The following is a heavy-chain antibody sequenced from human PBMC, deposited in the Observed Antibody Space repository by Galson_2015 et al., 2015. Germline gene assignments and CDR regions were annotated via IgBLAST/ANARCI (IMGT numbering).Heavy chain of an antibody. J-gene: IGHJ4*02. Sequence: QSGAEVKKPGESLQISFTGSGYYFSNFWITWVRQTPGKGLEWMGTIYPGDSDTRYSPSFQGQVTISADKSISTAYLQWSSLKASDSAMYYCARRRSAVYCGGDCYSAIDYWGQGTLVTVSS. CDR1: GYYFSNFW. CDR2: IYPGDSDT. CDR3: ARRRSAVYCGGDCYSAIDY. V-gene: IGHV5-51*03. D-gene: IGHD2-21*02.